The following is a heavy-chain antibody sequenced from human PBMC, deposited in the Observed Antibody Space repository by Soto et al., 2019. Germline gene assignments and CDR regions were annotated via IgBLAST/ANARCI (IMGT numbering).Heavy chain of an antibody. CDR2: ISAYNGNT. CDR1: GYTFTSYG. Sequence: QVQLGQSGAEVKKPGASVKVSCKASGYTFTSYGISWVRQAPGQGLEWMGWISAYNGNTNYAQKLQCRVTMTTETSKSTAYMELRSLRSDDTAVYYCARDRLPYYDFWSGYCSDTTAGGDNYYMDVWGKGTTVTVSS. J-gene: IGHJ6*03. D-gene: IGHD3-3*01. CDR3: ARDRLPYYDFWSGYCSDTTAGGDNYYMDV. V-gene: IGHV1-18*01.